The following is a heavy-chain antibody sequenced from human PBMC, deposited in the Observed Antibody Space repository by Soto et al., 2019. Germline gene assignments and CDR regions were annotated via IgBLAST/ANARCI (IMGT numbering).Heavy chain of an antibody. CDR1: GYTFTSYD. CDR3: ARQYYDFWSGYNDAFDI. CDR2: MNPNSGNT. Sequence: QVQLVQSGAEVKKPGASVKVSCKASGYTFTSYDINWVRQATGQGLEWMGWMNPNSGNTGYAQKFQGRVTMTRNTSISTAYMELSSLRSEDTAVYYCARQYYDFWSGYNDAFDIWDQGTMVTVSS. J-gene: IGHJ3*02. V-gene: IGHV1-8*01. D-gene: IGHD3-3*01.